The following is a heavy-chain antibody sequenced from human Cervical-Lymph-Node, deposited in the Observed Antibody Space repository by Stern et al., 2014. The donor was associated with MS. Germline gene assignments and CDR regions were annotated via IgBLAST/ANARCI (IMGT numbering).Heavy chain of an antibody. V-gene: IGHV1-46*01. CDR3: ARTYYDSSGYQGENYFDY. CDR1: GYTFTRYY. Sequence: VQLVESGAEVKKPGASVKVSCKASGYTFTRYYLHWVRQAPGQGLEWMGIINPNGGSTSYAQKFQGRVTMTRDTSTSTVYMELSSLRSEDTAVYYCARTYYDSSGYQGENYFDYWGQGTLVTVSS. CDR2: INPNGGST. D-gene: IGHD3-22*01. J-gene: IGHJ4*02.